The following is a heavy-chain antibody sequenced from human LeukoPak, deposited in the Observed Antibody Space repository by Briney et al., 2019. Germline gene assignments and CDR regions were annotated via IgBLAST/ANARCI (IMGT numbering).Heavy chain of an antibody. CDR1: GGSISSYY. Sequence: SETLSLTCTVSGGSISSYYWSWIRQPAGTGLEWIGRIYTSGSTNYNPSLKSRVTMSVDTSKNQFSLKLSSVTAADTAVYYCARDRQQWLVRGYYYYYMDVWGKGTTVTVSS. V-gene: IGHV4-4*07. CDR3: ARDRQQWLVRGYYYYYMDV. J-gene: IGHJ6*03. CDR2: IYTSGST. D-gene: IGHD6-19*01.